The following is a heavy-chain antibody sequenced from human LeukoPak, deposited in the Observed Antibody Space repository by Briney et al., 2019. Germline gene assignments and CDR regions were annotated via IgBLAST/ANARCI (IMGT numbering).Heavy chain of an antibody. V-gene: IGHV3-7*01. D-gene: IGHD2-21*02. J-gene: IGHJ4*02. CDR2: IKQYGTEK. Sequence: GGSLRLSCAASGFTFTTYWMHWVRQAPGKGLEWVANIKQYGTEKYYVDSVKGRFTISRDNGKNSLYLQMNSLRAEDTALYYCARDGGQGGDLDYWGQGTLVTVSS. CDR3: ARDGGQGGDLDY. CDR1: GFTFTTYW.